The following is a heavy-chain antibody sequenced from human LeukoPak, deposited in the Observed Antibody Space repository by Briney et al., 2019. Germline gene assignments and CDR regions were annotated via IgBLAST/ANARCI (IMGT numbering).Heavy chain of an antibody. V-gene: IGHV3-23*01. Sequence: GGSLRLSCAASGFTFSSYAMSWVRQAPGKGLEWVSAISGSGGSTYYADSVKGRFTVSRDNSKNTLYLQMNSLRAEDTALYYCARSSGYTGYDDNWFDPWGQGTLVIVSS. D-gene: IGHD5-12*01. CDR2: ISGSGGST. J-gene: IGHJ5*02. CDR3: ARSSGYTGYDDNWFDP. CDR1: GFTFSSYA.